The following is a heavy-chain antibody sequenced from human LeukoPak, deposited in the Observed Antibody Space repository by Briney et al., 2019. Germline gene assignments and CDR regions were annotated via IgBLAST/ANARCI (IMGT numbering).Heavy chain of an antibody. Sequence: PGGSLRLSCVASGFILSNSVMHWVRQAPGKGLEWVAFIRKDGSGTYYADSVKGRFTISRDNSKNTLYLQMNSLRAEDTAVYYCAKDQVIVGSGWYIYWGQGTLVTVSS. J-gene: IGHJ4*02. D-gene: IGHD6-19*01. CDR2: IRKDGSGT. V-gene: IGHV3-30*02. CDR1: GFILSNSV. CDR3: AKDQVIVGSGWYIY.